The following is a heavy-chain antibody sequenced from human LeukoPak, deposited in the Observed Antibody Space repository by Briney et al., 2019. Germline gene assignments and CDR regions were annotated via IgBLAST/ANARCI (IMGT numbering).Heavy chain of an antibody. CDR2: VIPIFGTA. V-gene: IGHV1-69*01. J-gene: IGHJ5*02. CDR1: ARFLGSDA. D-gene: IGHD5-18*01. Sequence: SVNVSCKASARFLGSDAVRWVRQAPGQVREWMGGVIPIFGTAKYAQKFQGRVTITADESTSTAYMELSSLRSEDAAVYYCASYVDTAMALSWGQGNLVTVSS. CDR3: ASYVDTAMALS.